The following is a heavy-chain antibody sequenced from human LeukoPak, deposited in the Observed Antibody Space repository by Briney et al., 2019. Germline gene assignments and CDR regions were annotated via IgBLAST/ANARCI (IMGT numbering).Heavy chain of an antibody. D-gene: IGHD3-10*01. J-gene: IGHJ4*02. CDR3: ASQTYYYGSGSYSPFDY. Sequence: PGRSLRLSCAASGFTFSSYGMHWVRQAPGKGLEWVAVISYDGSNKYYADSVKGRFTISRDNSKNTLYLQMNSLRAEDTAVYYCASQTYYYGSGSYSPFDYWGQGTLVTVSS. CDR2: ISYDGSNK. V-gene: IGHV3-30*03. CDR1: GFTFSSYG.